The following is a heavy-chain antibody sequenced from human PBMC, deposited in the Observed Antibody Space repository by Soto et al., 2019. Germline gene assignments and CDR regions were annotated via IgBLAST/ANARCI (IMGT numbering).Heavy chain of an antibody. D-gene: IGHD6-6*01. CDR3: ARVEYSSSSFLRYYYGMDV. V-gene: IGHV3-33*01. J-gene: IGHJ6*02. CDR2: IWYDGSNK. CDR1: GFTFSSYG. Sequence: GGSLRLSCAASGFTFSSYGMHWVRQAPGKGLEWVAVIWYDGSNKYYADSVKGRFTISRDNSKNTLYLQMNSLRAEDTAVYYCARVEYSSSSFLRYYYGMDVWGQGTTVTVSS.